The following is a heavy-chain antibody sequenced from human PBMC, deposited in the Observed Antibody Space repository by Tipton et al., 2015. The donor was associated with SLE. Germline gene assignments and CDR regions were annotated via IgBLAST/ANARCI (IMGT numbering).Heavy chain of an antibody. CDR2: IYHSGST. V-gene: IGHV4-38-2*02. CDR3: AREGVGELRHFDY. D-gene: IGHD1-7*01. J-gene: IGHJ4*02. CDR1: GYSISSGYY. Sequence: LRLSCAVSGYSISSGYYWGWIRQPPGKGLEWIGSIYHSGSTYYNPSLKSRVTISVDTSKNQFSLKLSSVTAADTAVYYCAREGVGELRHFDYWGQGTLITVSS.